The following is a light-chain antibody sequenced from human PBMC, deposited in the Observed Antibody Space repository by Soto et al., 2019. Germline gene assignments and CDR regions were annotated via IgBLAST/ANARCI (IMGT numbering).Light chain of an antibody. Sequence: QLVLTQSPSASASLGASVKLTCTLSSGHSTYAIAWHQQQSEKGPRYLMKLNGDGSHSKGDGIPDRFSGSSSGAERYLIISSLQSEDEADYYCQTWGPGIVVFGGGTKLTVL. CDR1: SGHSTYA. J-gene: IGLJ2*01. CDR2: LNGDGSH. CDR3: QTWGPGIVV. V-gene: IGLV4-69*01.